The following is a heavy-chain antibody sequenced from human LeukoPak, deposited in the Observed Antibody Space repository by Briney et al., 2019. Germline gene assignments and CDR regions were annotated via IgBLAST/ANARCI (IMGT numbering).Heavy chain of an antibody. D-gene: IGHD3-10*01. V-gene: IGHV4-30-4*01. CDR3: ASSSRDYYGSGSYYGPNRYYYGMDV. CDR2: IYYSGST. CDR1: GVSISSGDYY. Sequence: PSETLSLTCTVSGVSISSGDYYWSWIRQPPGKGLEWIGYIYYSGSTYYNPSLKSRVTISVDTSKNQFSLKLSSVTAADTAVYYCASSSRDYYGSGSYYGPNRYYYGMDVWGQGTTVTVSS. J-gene: IGHJ6*02.